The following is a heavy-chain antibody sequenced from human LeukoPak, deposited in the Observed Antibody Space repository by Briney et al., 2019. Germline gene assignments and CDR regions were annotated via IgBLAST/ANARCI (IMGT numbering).Heavy chain of an antibody. CDR2: ISSSGSTI. V-gene: IGHV3-11*04. Sequence: GGSLRLSCAASGFTFSDYYMSWIRQAPGKGLEWVSYISSSGSTIYYADSVKGRFTISTDNSKNTLYLQMNSLGAEDTAVYYCVRTWGSGYSAPPGDWGQGSLVTVSS. D-gene: IGHD6-13*01. CDR3: VRTWGSGYSAPPGD. CDR1: GFTFSDYY. J-gene: IGHJ4*02.